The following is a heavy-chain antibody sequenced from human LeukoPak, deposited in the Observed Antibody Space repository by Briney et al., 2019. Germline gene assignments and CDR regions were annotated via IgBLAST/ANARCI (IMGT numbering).Heavy chain of an antibody. CDR1: GGTFSSYA. V-gene: IGHV1-69*13. Sequence: PKASVKVSCTASGGTFSSYAISWVRQAPGQGLEWMGGIIPIFGTANYAQKFQGRVTITADESTSTAYMELSSLRSEDTAVYYCARGRGDGYNSAPYGMDVWGQGTTVTVSS. CDR2: IIPIFGTA. D-gene: IGHD5-24*01. CDR3: ARGRGDGYNSAPYGMDV. J-gene: IGHJ6*02.